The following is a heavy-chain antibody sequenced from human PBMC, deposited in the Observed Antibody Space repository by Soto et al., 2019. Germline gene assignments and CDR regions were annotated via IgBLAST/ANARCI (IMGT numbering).Heavy chain of an antibody. J-gene: IGHJ3*02. CDR3: VIISQSRPDVVNAVFDI. CDR2: IRGSGGTT. CDR1: GLTFRNYP. V-gene: IGHV3-23*01. D-gene: IGHD2-15*01. Sequence: EVQLLESGGGLEQPGGSLRLSCIGSGLTFRNYPISWVRQVPGKGLEWVAGIRGSGGTTYYADSLKGRFTVSRDNSKDTMCLQINSLTVADTALYYCVIISQSRPDVVNAVFDIWGQGTKVTVSS.